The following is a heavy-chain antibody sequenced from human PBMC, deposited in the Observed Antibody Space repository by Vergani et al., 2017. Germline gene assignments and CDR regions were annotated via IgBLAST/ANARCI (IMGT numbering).Heavy chain of an antibody. CDR1: GGSISSGGYY. CDR2: IYYSGST. D-gene: IGHD3-9*01. J-gene: IGHJ5*02. Sequence: QVQLQESGPGLVKPSQTLSLTCTVSGGSISSGGYYWSWIRQHPGKGLEWIGYIYYSGSTYYNPSLKSRVTISVDTSKNQFSLKLSSVTAADMAVYYCAGEYILTGLGWFDPWGQGTLVTVSS. V-gene: IGHV4-31*03. CDR3: AGEYILTGLGWFDP.